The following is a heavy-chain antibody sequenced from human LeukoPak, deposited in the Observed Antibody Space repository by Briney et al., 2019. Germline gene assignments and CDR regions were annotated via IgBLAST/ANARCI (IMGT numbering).Heavy chain of an antibody. CDR1: GGSISSGGYY. Sequence: SQTLSLTCTVSGGSISSGGYYWSWIRQPPGKGLEWIGYIYHSGSTYYNPSLKSRVTISVDRSKNQFSLKLSSVTAADTAVYYCARAWDLPYYGMDVWGQGATVTVSS. V-gene: IGHV4-30-2*01. CDR2: IYHSGST. D-gene: IGHD1-26*01. CDR3: ARAWDLPYYGMDV. J-gene: IGHJ6*02.